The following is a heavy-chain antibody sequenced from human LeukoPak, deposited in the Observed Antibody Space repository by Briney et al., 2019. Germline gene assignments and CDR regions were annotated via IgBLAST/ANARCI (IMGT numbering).Heavy chain of an antibody. CDR3: AKDYDILIGYPNYFDY. CDR2: ISGSGGST. J-gene: IGHJ4*02. Sequence: GGSLRLSCAASGFTFSSYAMSWVRQAPGKGLEWVSAISGSGGSTYYADSVKGRFTISRDNSKNTLYLQMNSLRAEDTAVYYCAKDYDILIGYPNYFDYWGQGTLVTVSS. D-gene: IGHD3-9*01. CDR1: GFTFSSYA. V-gene: IGHV3-23*01.